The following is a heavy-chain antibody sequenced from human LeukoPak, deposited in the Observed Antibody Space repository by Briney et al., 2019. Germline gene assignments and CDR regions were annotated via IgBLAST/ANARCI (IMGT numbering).Heavy chain of an antibody. CDR2: ISSSSSTI. J-gene: IGHJ4*02. CDR3: ARGGYDYVWGSYRYRFGIPGFDY. V-gene: IGHV3-48*04. Sequence: PGGSLRLSCAASGFTFSSYSMNWVRQAPGKGLEWVSYISSSSSTIYYADSVKGRFTISRDNAKNSLYLQMNSLRAEDTAVYYCARGGYDYVWGSYRYRFGIPGFDYWGQGTLVTVSS. D-gene: IGHD3-16*02. CDR1: GFTFSSYS.